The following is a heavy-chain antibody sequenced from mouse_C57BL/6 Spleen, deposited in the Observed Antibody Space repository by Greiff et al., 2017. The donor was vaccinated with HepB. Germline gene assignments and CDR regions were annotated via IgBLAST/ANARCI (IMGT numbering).Heavy chain of an antibody. J-gene: IGHJ2*01. CDR2: IRNKANGYTT. Sequence: EVNVVESGGGLVQPGGSLSLSCAASGFTFTDYYMSWVRQPPGKALEWLGFIRNKANGYTTEYSASVKGRFTISRDNSQSILYLQMNALRAEDSATYYCARLLPLYYFDYWGQGTTLTVSS. CDR1: GFTFTDYY. CDR3: ARLLPLYYFDY. D-gene: IGHD1-1*01. V-gene: IGHV7-3*01.